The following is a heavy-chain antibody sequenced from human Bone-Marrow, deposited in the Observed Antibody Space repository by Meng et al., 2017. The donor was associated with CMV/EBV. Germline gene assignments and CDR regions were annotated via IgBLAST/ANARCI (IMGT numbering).Heavy chain of an antibody. J-gene: IGHJ4*02. CDR3: ARDQATGYYFDY. D-gene: IGHD3-10*01. CDR1: GGSISSYY. V-gene: IGHV4-59*01. CDR2: IYYSGST. Sequence: SETLSLTCTVSGGSISSYYWSWIRQPPGKGLEWIGYIYYSGSTNYNPSLKSRVTISVDTSKNQFSLKLSSVTAADTAVYYCARDQATGYYFDYWGQGTRVTGSS.